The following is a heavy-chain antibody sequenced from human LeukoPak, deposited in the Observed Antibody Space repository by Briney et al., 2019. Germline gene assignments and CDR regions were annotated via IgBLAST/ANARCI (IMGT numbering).Heavy chain of an antibody. CDR1: GFTFSSYW. CDR2: IKQDGSEK. CDR3: ATSLLWFGELYRKDY. J-gene: IGHJ4*02. D-gene: IGHD3-10*01. V-gene: IGHV3-7*01. Sequence: GGSLRLSCAASGFTFSSYWMSWVRQAPGKGLEWVANIKQDGSEKYYVDSVKGRFTISRDNAKNSLYLQMNSLRAEDTAVYYCATSLLWFGELYRKDYWGQGTLVTVSS.